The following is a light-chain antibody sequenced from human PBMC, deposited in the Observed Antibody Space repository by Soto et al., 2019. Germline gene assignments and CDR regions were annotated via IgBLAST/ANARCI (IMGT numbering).Light chain of an antibody. CDR1: QSVSSSY. CDR2: GTS. J-gene: IGKJ1*01. Sequence: EIVLTQSPGTLSLSPGESATLSCRASQSVSSSYLSWYQQKPGQAPRLLIHGTSDRATGIPDRFSGSGSGTDFTLTITSLEPEDFAVYYCQQYYNWRPRFGQGTKVEIK. CDR3: QQYYNWRPR. V-gene: IGKV3-20*01.